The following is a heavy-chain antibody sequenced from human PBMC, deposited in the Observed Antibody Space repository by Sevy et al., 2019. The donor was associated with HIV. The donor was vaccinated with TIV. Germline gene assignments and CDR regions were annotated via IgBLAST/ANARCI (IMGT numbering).Heavy chain of an antibody. J-gene: IGHJ4*02. V-gene: IGHV3-48*02. CDR2: ISSSSSTI. CDR3: ARGTSIYYYGSGSLFDY. Sequence: GGSLRLSCAASGFTFSSYSMNWVRQAPGKGLEWVSYISSSSSTIYYVDSVKGRFTISRDNAKNSLYLQMNSLRDEDTAVYYCARGTSIYYYGSGSLFDYWGQGTLVTVSS. CDR1: GFTFSSYS. D-gene: IGHD3-10*01.